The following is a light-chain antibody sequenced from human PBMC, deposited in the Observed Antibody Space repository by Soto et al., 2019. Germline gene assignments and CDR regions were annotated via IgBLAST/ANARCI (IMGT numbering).Light chain of an antibody. J-gene: IGLJ1*01. CDR2: LNSDGSH. CDR1: SGHSSYA. CDR3: PTWGTGIHV. Sequence: QPVLTQSPSASASLGASVKFTCTLSSGHSSYAIAWHQQQPEKGPRYLMKLNSDGSHSKGDGIPDRFSGSSSGAERYLTISRPQSEDEADYFRPTWGTGIHVFGTGTKVTVL. V-gene: IGLV4-69*01.